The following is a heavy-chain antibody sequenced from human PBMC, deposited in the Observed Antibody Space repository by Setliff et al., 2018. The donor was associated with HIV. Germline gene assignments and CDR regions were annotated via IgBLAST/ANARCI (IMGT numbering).Heavy chain of an antibody. CDR1: GFTFSSYP. J-gene: IGHJ4*02. CDR2: INQDGTAT. V-gene: IGHV3-7*01. CDR3: ARDPGYCSSTSCYVGKRPVY. Sequence: GGSLRLSCAVSGFTFSSYPMTWVRQAPGKGLEWVANINQDGTATFYVDSVQGRFTISRDNAQNSLYLQLNSLRAEDTVEYYCARDPGYCSSTSCYVGKRPVYWGQGTLVTVS. D-gene: IGHD2-2*01.